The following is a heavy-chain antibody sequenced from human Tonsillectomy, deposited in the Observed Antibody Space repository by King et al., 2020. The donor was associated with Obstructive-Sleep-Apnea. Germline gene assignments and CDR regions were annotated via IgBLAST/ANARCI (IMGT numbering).Heavy chain of an antibody. CDR2: ISGSGGST. V-gene: IGHV3-23*04. CDR1: GFTFSSYA. CDR3: AKSQDIVVVVAATYNCFDP. Sequence: QLVQSGGGLVQPGGSLRLSCAASGFTFSSYAMSWVRQAPGKGLEWVSAISGSGGSTYYADSVKGRFTISRDNSKNTLYLQRNSLRAEDTAVYYWAKSQDIVVVVAATYNCFDPWGQGTLVTVSS. D-gene: IGHD2-15*01. J-gene: IGHJ5*02.